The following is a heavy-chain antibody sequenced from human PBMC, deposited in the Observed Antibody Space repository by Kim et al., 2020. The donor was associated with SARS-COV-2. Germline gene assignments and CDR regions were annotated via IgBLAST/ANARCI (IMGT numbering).Heavy chain of an antibody. V-gene: IGHV3-21*01. CDR1: GFTFSSYN. CDR2: ISSSSSYI. Sequence: GGSLRLSCAASGFTFSSYNMNWVRQAPGKGLEWVSSISSSSSYIYYADSVKGRFTISRDNAKNSLYLQTNSLRAEYTAVYYCARGITMVRGADVWGKGTT. CDR3: ARGITMVRGADV. J-gene: IGHJ6*03. D-gene: IGHD3-10*01.